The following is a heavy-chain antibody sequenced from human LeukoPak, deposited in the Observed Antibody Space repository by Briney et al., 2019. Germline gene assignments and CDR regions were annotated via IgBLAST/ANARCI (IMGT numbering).Heavy chain of an antibody. V-gene: IGHV1-2*02. CDR2: INPNSGGT. Sequence: GASVKVSCKASGYTFTGYYMHWVRQAPGQGLEWMGWINPNSGGTNYAQKFQGRVTMTRDTSISTAYMELSRLRSDDTAVYYCARVPDYGDYDYYFDYWGQGTLVTVSS. D-gene: IGHD4-17*01. CDR3: ARVPDYGDYDYYFDY. CDR1: GYTFTGYY. J-gene: IGHJ4*02.